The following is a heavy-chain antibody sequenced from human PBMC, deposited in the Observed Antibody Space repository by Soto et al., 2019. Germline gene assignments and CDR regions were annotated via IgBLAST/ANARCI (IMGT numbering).Heavy chain of an antibody. D-gene: IGHD1-26*01. J-gene: IGHJ4*02. Sequence: GGSLRLSCAASGFTFSSYGMHWVRQAPGKGLEWVAVIWYDGSNKYYADSVKGRFTISRDNSKNTLYLQMNSLRAEDTAVYYCARDEFRRWDWPRYFEYWGQGTLVTVLL. V-gene: IGHV3-33*01. CDR1: GFTFSSYG. CDR3: ARDEFRRWDWPRYFEY. CDR2: IWYDGSNK.